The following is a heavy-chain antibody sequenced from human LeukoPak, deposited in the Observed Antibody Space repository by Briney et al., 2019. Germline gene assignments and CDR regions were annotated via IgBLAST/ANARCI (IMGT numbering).Heavy chain of an antibody. V-gene: IGHV4-34*01. D-gene: IGHD3-9*01. CDR1: GGSFSGYY. Sequence: ASETLSLTCAVYGGSFSGYYWSWIRQPPGKGLEWIGEINHSGSTNYNPSLKSRVTISVDTSKNQFSLNLSSVTAADTAVYYCARLTQHARSFDWVRAFDPRGQGTLVTVSS. CDR2: INHSGST. J-gene: IGHJ5*02. CDR3: ARLTQHARSFDWVRAFDP.